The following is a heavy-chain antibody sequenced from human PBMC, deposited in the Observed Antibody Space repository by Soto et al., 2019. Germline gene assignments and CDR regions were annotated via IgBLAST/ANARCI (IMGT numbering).Heavy chain of an antibody. CDR3: ARMLNMVYAPHVRHYGMDV. CDR1: GFSLSTSGMC. J-gene: IGHJ6*02. CDR2: IDWDDDK. D-gene: IGHD2-8*01. V-gene: IGHV2-70*01. Sequence: SGPTLVNPTQTLTLTCTFSGFSLSTSGMCVSWIRQPPGKALEWLALIDWDDDKYYSTSLKTRLTISKDTSKNQVVLTMTNMDPVDTATYYCARMLNMVYAPHVRHYGMDVWGQGTTVTVSS.